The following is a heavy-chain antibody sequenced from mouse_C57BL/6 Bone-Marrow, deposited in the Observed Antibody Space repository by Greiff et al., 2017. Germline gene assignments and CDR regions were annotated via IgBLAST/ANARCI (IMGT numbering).Heavy chain of an antibody. CDR3: ARPYYYGSWGVAWFAY. V-gene: IGHV5-4*03. Sequence: EVKLVESGGGLVKPGGSLKLSCAASGFTFSSYAMSWVRQTPGKRLEWVATISDGGSYTYYPDNVKGRVTITRDNAKNNLYMQMSHLKSEDTVMYYWARPYYYGSWGVAWFAYWGRGTRVTVSA. CDR2: ISDGGSYT. D-gene: IGHD2-1*01. J-gene: IGHJ3*01. CDR1: GFTFSSYA.